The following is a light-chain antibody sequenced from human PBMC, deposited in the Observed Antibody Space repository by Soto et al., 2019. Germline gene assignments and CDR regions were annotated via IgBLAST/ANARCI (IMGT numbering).Light chain of an antibody. V-gene: IGKV3-20*01. CDR1: QSISSSY. Sequence: EIVLTQSPGTLSLSPGERATLSCRASQSISSSYLAWYQQRPGRAPRLLIYGASSRDTGVPDRFSGSGSGTDFTLTISRLEPEDFAVYYCQPYGSSRTFGQGTKVEIK. J-gene: IGKJ1*01. CDR2: GAS. CDR3: QPYGSSRT.